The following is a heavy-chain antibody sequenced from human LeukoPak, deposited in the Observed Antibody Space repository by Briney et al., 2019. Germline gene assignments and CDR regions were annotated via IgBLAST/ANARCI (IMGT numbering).Heavy chain of an antibody. CDR2: INTDGSFT. J-gene: IGHJ4*02. CDR3: AREAKVGGALQY. V-gene: IGHV3-74*01. Sequence: PGGSLRLSCAASGFTFSDYWMHWVRQAPGKGLVWVSRINTDGSFTRYADSVQGRFTISRDTAKNTLFLQMNSLRAEDTAVYYCAREAKVGGALQYWGQGILVSVCS. D-gene: IGHD1-26*01. CDR1: GFTFSDYW.